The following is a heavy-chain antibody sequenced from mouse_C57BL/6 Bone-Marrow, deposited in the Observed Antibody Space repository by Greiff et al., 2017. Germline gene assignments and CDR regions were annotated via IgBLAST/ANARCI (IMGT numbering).Heavy chain of an antibody. CDR2: IYPGDGDT. D-gene: IGHD2-2*01. CDR1: GYAFSSSW. V-gene: IGHV1-82*01. J-gene: IGHJ3*01. Sequence: QVQLQQSGPELVKPGASGKISCKASGYAFSSSWMNWVKQRPGKGLEWIGRIYPGDGDTNYNGKFKGKATLTADKSSSTAYMQLSSLTSEDSAVYFCARGGYDAWFAYWGQGTLVTVSA. CDR3: ARGGYDAWFAY.